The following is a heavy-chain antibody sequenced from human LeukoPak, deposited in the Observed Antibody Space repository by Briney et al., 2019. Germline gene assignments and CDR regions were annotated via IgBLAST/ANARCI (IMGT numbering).Heavy chain of an antibody. CDR2: IYSSGST. J-gene: IGHJ5*02. D-gene: IGHD6-13*01. V-gene: IGHV4-61*02. CDR1: GGSISSGSYY. CDR3: ARAGLGIATKFDP. Sequence: SETLSLTCSVSGGSISSGSYYWSWIRQPAGKGLEWIGRIYSSGSTNYNPSLKNRVTISVDTSKNQFSLKLSSVTAADTAVYYCARAGLGIATKFDPWGQGTLVTVSS.